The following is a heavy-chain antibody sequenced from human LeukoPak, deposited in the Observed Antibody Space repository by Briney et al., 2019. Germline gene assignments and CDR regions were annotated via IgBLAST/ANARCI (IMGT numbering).Heavy chain of an antibody. D-gene: IGHD2-15*01. V-gene: IGHV3-74*01. CDR1: GFTFSSYW. Sequence: PGGSLSLSCAASGFTFSSYWMNWVRQAPGKGLVWFSRINSDGSSTSYADSVKGRFTISRDNAKNTLYLQMNSLRAEDTAVYYCARANGGSCYGYWGQGTLVTVSS. CDR2: INSDGSST. CDR3: ARANGGSCYGY. J-gene: IGHJ4*02.